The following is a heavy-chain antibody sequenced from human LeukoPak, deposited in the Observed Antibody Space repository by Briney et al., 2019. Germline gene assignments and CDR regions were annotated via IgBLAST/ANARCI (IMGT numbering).Heavy chain of an antibody. V-gene: IGHV4-59*02. J-gene: IGHJ4*02. CDR3: ASRKLGNDY. Sequence: PSETLSLTCTISGGSVSDYYWSWIRQSPGKGLEWIGYIYYTGSTTYNPSLKSRVTVSADTSKNQFSLKLSSVTAADTAVYYCASRKLGNDYWGQGTLVTVSS. CDR1: GGSVSDYY. CDR2: IYYTGST. D-gene: IGHD7-27*01.